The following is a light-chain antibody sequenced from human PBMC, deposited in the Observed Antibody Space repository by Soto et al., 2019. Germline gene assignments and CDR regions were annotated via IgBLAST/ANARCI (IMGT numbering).Light chain of an antibody. CDR1: QDISKF. Sequence: DIQMTQSPSSLSASVGDRVSFTCQASQDISKFLNWYQHKPGQAPSLLIYDASKSQFGVPSRFSGSGSWTDFTFTISSLQPEDNATYYCQQYDNCPFTFGPGTKVDVK. CDR2: DAS. CDR3: QQYDNCPFT. V-gene: IGKV1-33*01. J-gene: IGKJ3*01.